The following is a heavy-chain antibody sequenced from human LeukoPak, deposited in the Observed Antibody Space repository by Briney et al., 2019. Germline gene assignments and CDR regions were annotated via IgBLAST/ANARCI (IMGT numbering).Heavy chain of an antibody. CDR1: GFTFSGYA. V-gene: IGHV3-30-3*01. CDR2: ISYDGSNK. Sequence: GGSLRLSCAASGFTFSGYAMPWVRQAPGKGLEWVAVISYDGSNKYYADSVKGRFTISRDNSKNTLYLQMNSLRAEDTAVYYCARVGSADDAFDIWGQGTMVTVSS. CDR3: ARVGSADDAFDI. J-gene: IGHJ3*02. D-gene: IGHD5-12*01.